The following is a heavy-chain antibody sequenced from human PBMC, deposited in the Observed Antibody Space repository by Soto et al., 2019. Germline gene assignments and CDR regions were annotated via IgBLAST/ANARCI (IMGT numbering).Heavy chain of an antibody. CDR2: IDPSDSYT. D-gene: IGHD6-13*01. Sequence: PGESLKISCKGSGYSFTSYWISWVRQMPGKGLEWMGRIDPSDSYTNYSPSFQGHVTISADKSISTAYLQWSSLKASDTAMYYCARRGAAAGKYYYGMDVWGQGTTVTVS. J-gene: IGHJ6*02. V-gene: IGHV5-10-1*01. CDR1: GYSFTSYW. CDR3: ARRGAAAGKYYYGMDV.